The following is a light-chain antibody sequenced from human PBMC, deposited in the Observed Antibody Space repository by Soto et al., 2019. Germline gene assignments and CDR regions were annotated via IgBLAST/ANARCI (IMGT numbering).Light chain of an antibody. CDR1: SSNIGSNY. Sequence: QSVLTQPASASVTPGRRVTISCSGSSSNIGSNYVYWYQQLPGTAPKLLIYRNNQRPSGVPDRFSGSESGTSASLAISGLRSEDEADYYCAAWDDSLSGYVFGTGTKVTVL. V-gene: IGLV1-47*01. J-gene: IGLJ1*01. CDR3: AAWDDSLSGYV. CDR2: RNN.